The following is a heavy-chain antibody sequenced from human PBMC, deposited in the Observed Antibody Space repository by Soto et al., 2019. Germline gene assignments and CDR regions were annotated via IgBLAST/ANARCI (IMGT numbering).Heavy chain of an antibody. CDR1: GGTFSSYA. CDR2: IIPIFGTA. V-gene: IGHV1-69*13. D-gene: IGHD3-3*01. J-gene: IGHJ4*02. Sequence: ASVKVSCKASGGTFSSYAISWVRQAPGQGLEWMGGIIPIFGTANYAQKFQGRVTITADESTSTAYMELSSLRSEDTAVYYCARVGYDFWSGYYRTRNYFDYWGQGTLVTVSS. CDR3: ARVGYDFWSGYYRTRNYFDY.